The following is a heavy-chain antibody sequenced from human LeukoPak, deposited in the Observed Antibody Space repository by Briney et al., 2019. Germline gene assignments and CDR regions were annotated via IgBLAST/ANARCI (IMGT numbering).Heavy chain of an antibody. Sequence: ASVKVSCKTSGYRFTGYYLHWVRQAPGQGLGWMGWMNPKSGATDYARKFQGRVTMTRDTSISTAYMELTRLRSDDTAVYFCARGSDYDDYFYMDFWGKGTTVTVSS. J-gene: IGHJ6*03. V-gene: IGHV1-2*02. CDR2: MNPKSGAT. CDR3: ARGSDYDDYFYMDF. CDR1: GYRFTGYY.